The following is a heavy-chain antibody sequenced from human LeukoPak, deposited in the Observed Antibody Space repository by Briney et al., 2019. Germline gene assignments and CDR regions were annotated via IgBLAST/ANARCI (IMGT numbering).Heavy chain of an antibody. CDR3: AKKVLWFGDTKYYGMDV. CDR2: ISYDGSNK. CDR1: GFTFRSYV. J-gene: IGHJ6*04. Sequence: GGSLRLSCAASGFTFRSYVMSWVRQAPGKGLEWVAVISYDGSNKYYADSVKGRFTISRDNSKNTLYLQMNSLRAEDTAVYYCAKKVLWFGDTKYYGMDVWGKGTTVTVSS. D-gene: IGHD3-10*01. V-gene: IGHV3-30*18.